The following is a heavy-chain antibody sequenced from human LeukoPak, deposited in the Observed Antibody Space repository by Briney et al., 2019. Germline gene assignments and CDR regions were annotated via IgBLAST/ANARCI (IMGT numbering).Heavy chain of an antibody. CDR1: GYTFTSYD. D-gene: IGHD1-26*01. V-gene: IGHV1-8*01. Sequence: ASVKVSCKASGYTFTSYDINWVRQATGQGLEWMGWMNPNSGNTGYAQKFRDRVTMTRDTSTSTVYMELSSLRSEDTAVYYCARVSGSYRGLDYWGQGTLVTVSS. CDR2: MNPNSGNT. CDR3: ARVSGSYRGLDY. J-gene: IGHJ4*02.